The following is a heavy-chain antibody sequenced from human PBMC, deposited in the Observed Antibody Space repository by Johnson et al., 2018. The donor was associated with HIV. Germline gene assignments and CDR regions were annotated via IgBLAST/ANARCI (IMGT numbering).Heavy chain of an antibody. CDR1: GFTFTSYA. D-gene: IGHD1-14*01. V-gene: IGHV3-30*04. J-gene: IGHJ3*02. CDR3: ARATTSKDHAFDI. CDR2: ISYDGSNK. Sequence: QMLLVESGGGVVQPGRSLRLSCAASGFTFTSYAMHWVRQAPGKGLAWVAVISYDGSNKYYADSVKGRFTISRDNSKNTLFLQMNSLRAEDTAVFYWARATTSKDHAFDIWGQGTMVTVSS.